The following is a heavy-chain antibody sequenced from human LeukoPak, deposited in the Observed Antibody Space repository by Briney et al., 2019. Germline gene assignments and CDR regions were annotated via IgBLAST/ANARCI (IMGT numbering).Heavy chain of an antibody. D-gene: IGHD6-13*01. V-gene: IGHV4-39*01. CDR3: ARQLRRAAGIHFRVSNWFDP. J-gene: IGHJ5*02. Sequence: SETLSLTCTDSGGSISSSSYYGGWIRQPPGKGLEWIGSIHYSGITYYNPSLKSRVTISVDTPKNQFSLRLTSVTAADTAVYYCARQLRRAAGIHFRVSNWFDPWGQGTLVTVSS. CDR1: GGSISSSSYY. CDR2: IHYSGIT.